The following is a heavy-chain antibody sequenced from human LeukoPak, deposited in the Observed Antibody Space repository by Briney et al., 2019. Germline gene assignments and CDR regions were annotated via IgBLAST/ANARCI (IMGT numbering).Heavy chain of an antibody. CDR2: ISSSGSNI. CDR1: GFTFSSYE. J-gene: IGHJ2*01. V-gene: IGHV3-48*03. Sequence: PGGSLRLSCAASGFTFSSYEMNWVRQAPGKGLEWVSYISSSGSNILNADSVKGRFTISRDNAKSSLYLQMNSLRAEDTAVYYCARDPWGYYYDTNGYSYFDLWGRATLVTVSS. D-gene: IGHD3-22*01. CDR3: ARDPWGYYYDTNGYSYFDL.